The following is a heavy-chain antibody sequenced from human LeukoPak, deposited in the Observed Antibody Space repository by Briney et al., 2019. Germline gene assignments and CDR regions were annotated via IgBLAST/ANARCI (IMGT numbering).Heavy chain of an antibody. D-gene: IGHD5-18*01. CDR2: IYYSGST. Sequence: SETLSLTCTVSGVSISNYYWSWIRQAPGKGLEWIGYIYYSGSTNYNPSLKSRVTISVDTSKNQFSLKLSSVTAADTAVFYCARLSGGYSLFNGLDVWGKGTTVTVSS. V-gene: IGHV4-59*01. CDR1: GVSISNYY. CDR3: ARLSGGYSLFNGLDV. J-gene: IGHJ6*04.